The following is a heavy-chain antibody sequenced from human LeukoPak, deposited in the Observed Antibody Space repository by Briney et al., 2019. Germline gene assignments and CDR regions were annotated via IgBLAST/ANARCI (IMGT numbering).Heavy chain of an antibody. D-gene: IGHD2-2*01. CDR1: GGTFSSYA. V-gene: IGHV1-69*05. CDR3: ATKVGYQLLSDPQPYYYYYMDV. Sequence: GSSVKVSCKASGGTFSSYAISWVRQAPGQGLERMGGIIPIFGTANYAQKFQGRVTITTDESTSTAYMELSSLRSEDTAVYYCATKVGYQLLSDPQPYYYYYMDVWGKGTTVTVSS. CDR2: IIPIFGTA. J-gene: IGHJ6*03.